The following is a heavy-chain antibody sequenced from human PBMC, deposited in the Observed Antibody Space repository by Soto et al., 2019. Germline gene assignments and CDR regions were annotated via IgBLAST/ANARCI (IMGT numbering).Heavy chain of an antibody. D-gene: IGHD3-22*01. V-gene: IGHV3-30*18. CDR2: ISYDGSNK. CDR3: AKESLLRDFDY. Sequence: ESGGGVVQPGRSLRLSCAASGFTFSSYGMHWVRQAPGKGLEWVAVISYDGSNKYYADSVKGRFTISRDNSKNTLYLQMNSLRAEDTAVYYCAKESLLRDFDYWGQGTLVTVSS. J-gene: IGHJ4*02. CDR1: GFTFSSYG.